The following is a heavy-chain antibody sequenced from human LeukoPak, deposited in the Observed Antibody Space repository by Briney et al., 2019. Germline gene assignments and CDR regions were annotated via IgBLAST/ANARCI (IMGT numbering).Heavy chain of an antibody. CDR1: GFTFSSYS. CDR2: ISSSSDYI. D-gene: IGHD3-22*01. V-gene: IGHV3-21*04. CDR3: AIYDSSGYYNY. Sequence: GGSLRLSCAASGFTFSSYSMNWVRQAPGKGLEWVSSISSSSDYIYFADSVKGRFSISRDNAKNSLYLQMNSLRAEDTAVYYCAIYDSSGYYNYWGQGTLVTVSS. J-gene: IGHJ4*02.